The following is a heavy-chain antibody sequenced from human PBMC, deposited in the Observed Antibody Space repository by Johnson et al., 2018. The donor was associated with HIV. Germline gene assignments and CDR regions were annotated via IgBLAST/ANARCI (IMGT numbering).Heavy chain of an antibody. CDR2: INSDGTYT. Sequence: VQLVESGGALIQPGGSLRLSCAASGFRVGSNYMSWVRQAPGKGLVWISRINSDGTYTTYADSVEGRFTISRDNSRNTLYLQMNSLRAVDTAIYYCARKGDAFDIWAKGQWSPSLQ. J-gene: IGHJ3*02. CDR1: GFRVGSNY. CDR3: ARKGDAFDI. V-gene: IGHV3-53*01.